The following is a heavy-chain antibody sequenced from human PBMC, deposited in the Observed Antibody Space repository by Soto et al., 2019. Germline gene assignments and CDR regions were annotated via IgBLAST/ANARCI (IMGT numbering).Heavy chain of an antibody. CDR2: ISYDGSNK. J-gene: IGHJ4*02. V-gene: IGHV3-30-3*01. CDR3: ARAPKWGDFWSGYYSDGDYFDY. D-gene: IGHD3-3*01. Sequence: GGSLRLSCAASGFTFSSYSMHWVRQAPGKGLEWVAVISYDGSNKYYADSVKGRFTISRDNAKNTLYLQMNSLRAEDTAVYYCARAPKWGDFWSGYYSDGDYFDYWGQGTLVTVSS. CDR1: GFTFSSYS.